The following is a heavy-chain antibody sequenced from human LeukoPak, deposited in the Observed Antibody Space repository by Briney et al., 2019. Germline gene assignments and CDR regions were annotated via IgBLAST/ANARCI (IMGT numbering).Heavy chain of an antibody. D-gene: IGHD6-13*01. CDR3: AELDSSSPRN. Sequence: GGSLRLSCAASGFTFSRSWMTWVRQAPGKGLEWVANINQDGGEKYYVDSVKGRFTISRDNAKNSLFLQVNSLRAEDTAVYYCAELDSSSPRNWGQGALVTVSS. CDR2: INQDGGEK. V-gene: IGHV3-7*02. J-gene: IGHJ4*02. CDR1: GFTFSRSW.